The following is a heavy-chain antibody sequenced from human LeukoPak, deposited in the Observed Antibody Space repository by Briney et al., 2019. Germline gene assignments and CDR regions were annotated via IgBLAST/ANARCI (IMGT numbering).Heavy chain of an antibody. Sequence: GSLRLSCAASGFTFDNYGMHWVRQAPGKGLEWVALIRYDGIKKFYAGSVKGRFTISRDNSKNTLYLQMNSLRLEDTALYYRAKDDNGPQDNWGQRTLVTVSS. CDR3: AKDDNGPQDN. V-gene: IGHV3-30*02. CDR2: IRYDGIKK. J-gene: IGHJ4*02. CDR1: GFTFDNYG. D-gene: IGHD1-14*01.